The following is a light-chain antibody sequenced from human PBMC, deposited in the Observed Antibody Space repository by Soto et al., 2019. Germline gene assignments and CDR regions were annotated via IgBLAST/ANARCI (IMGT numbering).Light chain of an antibody. V-gene: IGLV2-14*01. CDR2: EVS. Sequence: QSALTQPASVSGSPGQSITISWTGTSSDVGGYNYVSWYQQHPGKAPKLMIFEVSNRPSGISYRFSGSKSGNTASLTISGLQAEDEGDYYCSSYTSTSTRVFGSGTKLTVL. CDR1: SSDVGGYNY. CDR3: SSYTSTSTRV. J-gene: IGLJ1*01.